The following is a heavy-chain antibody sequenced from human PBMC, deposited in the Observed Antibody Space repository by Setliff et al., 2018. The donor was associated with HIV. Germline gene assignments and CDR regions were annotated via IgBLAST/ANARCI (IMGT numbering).Heavy chain of an antibody. CDR3: ARSVDGYFDY. D-gene: IGHD5-12*01. CDR2: ISSDGNYK. J-gene: IGHJ4*02. V-gene: IGHV3-30*02. CDR1: GFIFSAYN. Sequence: GGSLRLSCAASGFIFSAYNMHWARQAPGKGLEWVTFISSDGNYKIYADSVKGRFTVSRDNSKNTVYLQVNSLRPEDTAVYYCARSVDGYFDYWGQGALVTVSS.